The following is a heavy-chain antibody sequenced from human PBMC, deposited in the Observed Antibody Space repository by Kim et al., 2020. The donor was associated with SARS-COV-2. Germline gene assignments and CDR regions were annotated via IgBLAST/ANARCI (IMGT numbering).Heavy chain of an antibody. CDR3: AKDRETKDYYDSSGYIDY. CDR2: ISYDGSNK. V-gene: IGHV3-30*18. D-gene: IGHD3-22*01. J-gene: IGHJ4*02. Sequence: GGSLRLSCAASGFTFSSYGMHWVRQAPGKGLEWVAVISYDGSNKYYADSVKGRFTISRDNSKNTLYLQMNSLRAEDTAVYYCAKDRETKDYYDSSGYIDYWGQGTLVTVSS. CDR1: GFTFSSYG.